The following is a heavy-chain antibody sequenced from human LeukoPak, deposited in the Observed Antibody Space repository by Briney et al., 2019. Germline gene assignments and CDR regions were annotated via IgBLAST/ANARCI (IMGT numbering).Heavy chain of an antibody. V-gene: IGHV3-33*01. Sequence: GGSLRLSCAASGYIFSNYGMHWVRQAPGKGLEWVAVIWYDERKTLYADSVKGRFTISRDKPTNTLYLQMNSLRAEDTAVYYCARDPGLGVWGQGTTVTVSS. J-gene: IGHJ6*02. CDR1: GYIFSNYG. CDR2: IWYDERKT. D-gene: IGHD3-10*01. CDR3: ARDPGLGV.